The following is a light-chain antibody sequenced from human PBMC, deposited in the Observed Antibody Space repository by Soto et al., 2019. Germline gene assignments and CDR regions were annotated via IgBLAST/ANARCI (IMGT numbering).Light chain of an antibody. V-gene: IGLV1-40*01. CDR1: SSNIGAGND. CDR2: GNS. J-gene: IGLJ2*01. Sequence: QSVLTQPPSVSGAPGQRVTISCTGSSSNIGAGNDVHWYQHLPGTAPKFLIYGNSNRPSGVPDRFSGSMSGTSASLAITGLQAEDEADYYCQSHDSSLSAVVFGGGTKLTVL. CDR3: QSHDSSLSAVV.